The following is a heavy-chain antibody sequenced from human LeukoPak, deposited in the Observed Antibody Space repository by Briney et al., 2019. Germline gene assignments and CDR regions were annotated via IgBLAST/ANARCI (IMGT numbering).Heavy chain of an antibody. D-gene: IGHD1-14*01. V-gene: IGHV4-59*01. CDR1: GGSISSYY. CDR2: IYYSGST. Sequence: PSETLSLTCTVSGGSISSYYWSWIRQPPGKGLGGIGYIYYSGSTNYNPSLKSRVTISVDTSKNQFSLKLSSVTAADTAVYYCAGGGNRFNFDYWGQGTLVTVSS. CDR3: AGGGNRFNFDY. J-gene: IGHJ4*02.